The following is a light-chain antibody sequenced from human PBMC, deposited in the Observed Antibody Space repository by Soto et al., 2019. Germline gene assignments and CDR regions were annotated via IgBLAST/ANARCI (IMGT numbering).Light chain of an antibody. V-gene: IGKV1-39*01. CDR3: QQYNNWPRT. J-gene: IGKJ1*01. CDR1: QSIASR. Sequence: DIQMTQSPSSLSASVGDRVTITCRASQSIASRLNWYQQKPGSAPKLLIYGASTLESGVPSRFSGSGSGTEFTLTISSLQSEDFAVYYCQQYNNWPRTFGQGTKVDIK. CDR2: GAS.